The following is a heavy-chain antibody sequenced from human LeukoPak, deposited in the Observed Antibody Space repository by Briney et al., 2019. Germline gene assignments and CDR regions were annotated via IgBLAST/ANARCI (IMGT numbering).Heavy chain of an antibody. Sequence: GGSLRLSCAASGFTFSGYGMHWVRQAPGKGLEWVAVISYDGHNEYYADSAKGRFTISRDNSKNTVYVQMNSLRAEDTAVYYCAKGVGYGGMDVWGQGTTVTVSS. CDR3: AKGVGYGGMDV. J-gene: IGHJ6*02. V-gene: IGHV3-30*18. D-gene: IGHD2-8*01. CDR2: ISYDGHNE. CDR1: GFTFSGYG.